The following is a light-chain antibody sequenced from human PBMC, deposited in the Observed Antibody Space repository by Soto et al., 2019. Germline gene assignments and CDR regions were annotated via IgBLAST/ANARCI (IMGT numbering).Light chain of an antibody. CDR1: SSDVGAYNY. V-gene: IGLV2-8*01. J-gene: IGLJ3*02. CDR3: CSFASSNTWV. Sequence: QSALTQPPSASGSPGQSVTISCTGTSSDVGAYNYVSWYQQHAGKAPKLVIYEDTKRPSGVPDRFSGSKSANTASLTVSGLQAEDEDDYYCCSFASSNTWVFGGGTKLTVL. CDR2: EDT.